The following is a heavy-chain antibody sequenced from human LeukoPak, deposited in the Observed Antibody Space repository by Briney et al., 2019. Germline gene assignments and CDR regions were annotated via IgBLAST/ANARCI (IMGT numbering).Heavy chain of an antibody. J-gene: IGHJ4*02. CDR2: FDPEDGET. CDR3: ATVLLWFGEPRNYFDY. V-gene: IGHV1-24*01. D-gene: IGHD3-10*01. Sequence: ASVTVSCKVSGYTLTELSMHWVRQAPGKGLEWMGGFDPEDGETIYAQKFQGRVTMTEDTSTDTAYMELSSLRSEDTAVYYCATVLLWFGEPRNYFDYWGQGTLVTVSS. CDR1: GYTLTELS.